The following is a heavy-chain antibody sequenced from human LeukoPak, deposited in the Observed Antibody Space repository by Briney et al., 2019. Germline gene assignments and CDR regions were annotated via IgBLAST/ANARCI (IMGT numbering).Heavy chain of an antibody. CDR3: ARDGGDDAFDI. J-gene: IGHJ3*02. CDR1: GFTFRMYA. Sequence: PGGSLRLSCAASGFTFRMYAMTWVRQAPGKGLVWVSRITSDGSSTSYADSVKGRFTISRDNAKNTLYLQMNSLRAEDTAVYYCARDGGDDAFDIWGQGTMVTVSS. CDR2: ITSDGSST. D-gene: IGHD3-10*01. V-gene: IGHV3-74*01.